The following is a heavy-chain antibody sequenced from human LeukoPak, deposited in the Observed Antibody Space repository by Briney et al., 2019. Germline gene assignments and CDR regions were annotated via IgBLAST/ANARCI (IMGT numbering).Heavy chain of an antibody. V-gene: IGHV4-59*02. CDR2: IYYSGST. CDR1: GASVSSYY. Sequence: SETLSLTCTVSGASVSSYYWSWIRQPPGKGLEWIGYIYYSGSTNYNPSLKSRVTISVDTSKNQFSLKLSSVTAADTAVYYCAGGRAGSSSWYISYYYYYMDVWGKGTTVTVSS. D-gene: IGHD6-13*01. CDR3: AGGRAGSSSWYISYYYYYMDV. J-gene: IGHJ6*03.